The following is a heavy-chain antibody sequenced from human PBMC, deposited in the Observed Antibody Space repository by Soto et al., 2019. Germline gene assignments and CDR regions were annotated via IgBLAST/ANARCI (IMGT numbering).Heavy chain of an antibody. Sequence: QVQLVESGGGVVQPGRSLRLSCAASGFTFSSYGMHWVRQAPGKGLEWVAVIWYDGSNKYYADSVKGRFTISRDNSKNTLYLQMKSRRAEETAVYYCGREPPYPSYCSSTSCDGDYFDYWGQGTLVTVSS. V-gene: IGHV3-33*01. CDR2: IWYDGSNK. J-gene: IGHJ4*02. CDR1: GFTFSSYG. CDR3: GREPPYPSYCSSTSCDGDYFDY. D-gene: IGHD2-2*01.